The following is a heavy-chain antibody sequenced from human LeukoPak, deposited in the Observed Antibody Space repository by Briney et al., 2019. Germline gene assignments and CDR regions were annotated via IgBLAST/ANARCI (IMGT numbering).Heavy chain of an antibody. J-gene: IGHJ4*02. D-gene: IGHD3-22*01. Sequence: SETLSLTCTVSGGSISRYYWSWIRQPPGKGLEWIGYISYTGSTTYNSSLKSRVTISLDTSQNQFSLKLTSVTPADTAVYYCARERYYYDSSGYYFDYWGQGTLVTVSS. V-gene: IGHV4-59*01. CDR1: GGSISRYY. CDR2: ISYTGST. CDR3: ARERYYYDSSGYYFDY.